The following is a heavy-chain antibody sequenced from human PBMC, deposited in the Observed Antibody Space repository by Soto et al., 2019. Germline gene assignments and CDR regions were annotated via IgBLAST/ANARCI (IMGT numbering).Heavy chain of an antibody. V-gene: IGHV3-74*03. Sequence: GGSLRLSCAASRFTFSGHWMHWVRQVPGKGLEWVSRINTDGATSAYADSVKGRFTISRDNAKNTLYLQMSALRAEDTAVYYCAREAGYCSGTSCYRRAFDTWGQGTTVTVSS. CDR2: INTDGATS. J-gene: IGHJ3*02. D-gene: IGHD2-2*01. CDR1: RFTFSGHW. CDR3: AREAGYCSGTSCYRRAFDT.